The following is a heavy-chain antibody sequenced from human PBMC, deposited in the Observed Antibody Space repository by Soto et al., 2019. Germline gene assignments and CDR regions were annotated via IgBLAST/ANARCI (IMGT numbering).Heavy chain of an antibody. CDR2: IKSKTDGGTT. D-gene: IGHD3-16*01. CDR3: TTAGGILYYYYGMDV. V-gene: IGHV3-15*01. J-gene: IGHJ6*02. Sequence: SWVRQAPGKGLEWVGRIKSKTDGGTTDYAAPVKGRFTISRDDSKNTLYLQMNSLKTEDTAVYYCTTAGGILYYYYGMDVWGQGTTVTVSS.